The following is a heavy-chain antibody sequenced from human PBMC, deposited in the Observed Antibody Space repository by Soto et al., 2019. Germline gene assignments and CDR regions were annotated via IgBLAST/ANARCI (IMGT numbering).Heavy chain of an antibody. V-gene: IGHV1-69*02. CDR1: GGTFSSYT. CDR3: VVIYRLAVDGTLEWYLDL. J-gene: IGHJ2*01. CDR2: IIPILGIA. D-gene: IGHD6-19*01. Sequence: QVQLVQSGAEVKKPGSSVKVSCKASGGTFSSYTISWVRQAPGQGLEWMGRIIPILGIANYAQTFQGRVTITADKTTRTAYMELSILSSEATAVSYCVVIYRLAVDGTLEWYLDLWGRGTLVTVSS.